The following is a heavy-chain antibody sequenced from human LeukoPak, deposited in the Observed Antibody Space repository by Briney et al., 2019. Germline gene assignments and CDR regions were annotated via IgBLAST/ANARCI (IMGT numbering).Heavy chain of an antibody. D-gene: IGHD2-21*01. CDR1: GGSISSYY. V-gene: IGHV4-59*01. CDR2: IYYSGST. J-gene: IGHJ6*02. Sequence: SETLSLTCTVSGGSISSYYWSWIRQPPGKGLEWIGYIYYSGSTNYNPSLTSRVTISVDTSKNQFSLKLSSVTAADTAVYYCARALWYYGMDVWGQGTTVTVSS. CDR3: ARALWYYGMDV.